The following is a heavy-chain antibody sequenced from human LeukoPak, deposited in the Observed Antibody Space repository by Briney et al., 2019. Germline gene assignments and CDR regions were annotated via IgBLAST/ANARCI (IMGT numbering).Heavy chain of an antibody. V-gene: IGHV3-48*03. CDR3: ARECGGDCYDWFDP. J-gene: IGHJ5*02. Sequence: PGGSLRLSCAASGFTFSSYEMNWVRQAPGKGLQWVSYISTSGSTIYYADSVKGRFTISRDNAKNSLYLQMNSLRDEDTAVYYCARECGGDCYDWFDPWGQGTLVTVSS. CDR1: GFTFSSYE. D-gene: IGHD2-21*02. CDR2: ISTSGSTI.